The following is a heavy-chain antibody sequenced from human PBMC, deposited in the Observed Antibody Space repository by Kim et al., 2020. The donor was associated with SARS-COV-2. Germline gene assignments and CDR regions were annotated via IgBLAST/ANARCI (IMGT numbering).Heavy chain of an antibody. D-gene: IGHD3-22*01. Sequence: YVDSVEGRFNIDRDNAKKSVYPQMNSLQADDTAVYYCASIRVDTSGYGFDYWGQGSLVTVSS. CDR3: ASIRVDTSGYGFDY. V-gene: IGHV3-7*01. J-gene: IGHJ4*02.